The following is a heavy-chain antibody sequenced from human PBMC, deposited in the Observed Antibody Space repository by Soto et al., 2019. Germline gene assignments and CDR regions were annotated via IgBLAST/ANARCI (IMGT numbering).Heavy chain of an antibody. Sequence: SLRLSCAASGFTFSSYWMSWVRQAPGKGLEWVANIKQDGSEKYYVDSVKGRFTISRDNAKNSLYLQMNSLRAEDTAVYYCARGDCTNGVCYFFDYRGQGTLVTVSS. D-gene: IGHD2-8*01. J-gene: IGHJ4*02. CDR3: ARGDCTNGVCYFFDY. CDR2: IKQDGSEK. CDR1: GFTFSSYW. V-gene: IGHV3-7*01.